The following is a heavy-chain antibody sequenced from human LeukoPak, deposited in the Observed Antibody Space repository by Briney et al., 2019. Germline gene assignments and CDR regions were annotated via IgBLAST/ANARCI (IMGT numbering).Heavy chain of an antibody. V-gene: IGHV3-23*01. D-gene: IGHD5-18*01. J-gene: IGHJ4*02. CDR3: AKVLSKIYIYGPFDY. CDR2: FTAGGNST. CDR1: GFTFRDYA. Sequence: GGSLRLSCAASGFTFRDYAMTWVRQAPGKGPEWVSTFTAGGNSTYYADSVKGRIIITRDNSKNTLYLQMNSLRAEDTAVYYCAKVLSKIYIYGPFDYWGQGSLVTVSS.